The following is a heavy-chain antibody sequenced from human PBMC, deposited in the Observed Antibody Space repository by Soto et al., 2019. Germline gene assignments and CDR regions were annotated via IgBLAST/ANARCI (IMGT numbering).Heavy chain of an antibody. CDR2: TRNKANSYTT. D-gene: IGHD3-3*01. CDR1: GFPFSDHY. Sequence: SVGSLRLSCAASGFPFSDHYMEWVRQAPGKGLEWVGRTRNKANSYTTGYAASVKGRFTISRDDSKNSVYLQMNSLKTEDTAVYYCARDFLRQFYGMDVWGQGTTVTVSS. CDR3: ARDFLRQFYGMDV. J-gene: IGHJ6*02. V-gene: IGHV3-72*01.